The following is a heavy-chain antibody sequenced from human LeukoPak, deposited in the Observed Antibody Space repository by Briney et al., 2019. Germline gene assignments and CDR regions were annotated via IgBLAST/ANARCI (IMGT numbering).Heavy chain of an antibody. D-gene: IGHD3-16*01. Sequence: ASVKVSCKDSGYTFTSYDINWVRQATGQGLEWMGWMNPNSGNTGYAQKFQGRVTMTRNTSISTAYMELSSLRSEDTAVYYCARGNGEGGYFDYWGQGTLVTVSS. CDR2: MNPNSGNT. J-gene: IGHJ4*02. CDR3: ARGNGEGGYFDY. CDR1: GYTFTSYD. V-gene: IGHV1-8*01.